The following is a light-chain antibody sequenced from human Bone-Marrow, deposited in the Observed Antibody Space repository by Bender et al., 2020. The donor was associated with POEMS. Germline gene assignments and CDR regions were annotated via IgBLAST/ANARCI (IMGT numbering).Light chain of an antibody. CDR3: LSYINSDYV. CDR1: SSDVGGYNF. V-gene: IGLV2-14*03. J-gene: IGLJ1*01. Sequence: QSALTQPASVSGSPGQSITISCTGTSSDVGGYNFVSLYQQHPGKAPKLMIHDVSNRPSGVSDRFSGSKSGNTASLTISGLQTEDEAAYYCLSYINSDYVFGGGTEVFVL. CDR2: DVS.